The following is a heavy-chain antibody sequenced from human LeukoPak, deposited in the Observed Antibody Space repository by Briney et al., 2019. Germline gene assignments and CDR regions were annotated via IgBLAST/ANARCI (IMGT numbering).Heavy chain of an antibody. Sequence: GGSLRLSCAASGFTFISYGMHWVRQAPGKGLEWVAVISYDGSNKYYADSVKGRFTISRDNSKNTLYLQMNSLRAEDTAVYYCAKAHGEYYFDYWGQGTLVTVSS. CDR1: GFTFISYG. V-gene: IGHV3-30*18. CDR2: ISYDGSNK. J-gene: IGHJ4*02. CDR3: AKAHGEYYFDY.